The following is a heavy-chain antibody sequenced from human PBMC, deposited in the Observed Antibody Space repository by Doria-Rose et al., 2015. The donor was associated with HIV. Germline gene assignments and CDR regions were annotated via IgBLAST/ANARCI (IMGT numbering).Heavy chain of an antibody. CDR3: ARIKSSRWYHKYYFDF. V-gene: IGHV2-26*01. D-gene: IGHD6-13*01. Sequence: QVTLKESGPVLVKPTETLTLTCTVSGVSLSSPGMGVSWIRQPPGKALEWLANIISDDERSYKTSLKSRLTISRGTAKSQVVLTMTDMDPVDTAAYYCARIKSSRWYHKYYFDFWGQGTLVIASA. CDR1: GVSLSSPGMG. J-gene: IGHJ4*02. CDR2: IISDDER.